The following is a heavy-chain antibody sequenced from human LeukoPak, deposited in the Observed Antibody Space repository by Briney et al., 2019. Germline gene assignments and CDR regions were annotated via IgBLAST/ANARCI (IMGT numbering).Heavy chain of an antibody. V-gene: IGHV1-2*02. J-gene: IGHJ5*02. CDR2: INPNSGGT. CDR3: ARDREYDILTGYPTNWFDP. Sequence: ASVKVSCKASGYTFTGYYMHWVRQAPGQGLEWMGWINPNSGGTNYAQKFQGRVTMTRDTSISTAYMELSRLRSDDTAVYYCARDREYDILTGYPTNWFDPWGQGTLVTVSS. CDR1: GYTFTGYY. D-gene: IGHD3-9*01.